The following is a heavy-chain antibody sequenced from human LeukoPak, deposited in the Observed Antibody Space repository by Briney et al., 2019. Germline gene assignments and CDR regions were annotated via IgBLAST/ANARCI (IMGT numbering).Heavy chain of an antibody. D-gene: IGHD2-2*01. V-gene: IGHV3-9*03. CDR1: GFTFDDYA. CDR3: SKDTCSSTTCQTNAFDI. J-gene: IGHJ3*02. CDR2: ISWNSGNI. Sequence: PGGSLRLSCAASGFTFDDYAMRWVRQVPGKGLEWVSGISWNSGNIGYADSVKGRFTISRDNAKNSLYLQMNSLRADDMALYYCSKDTCSSTTCQTNAFDIWGQGTMVTVSS.